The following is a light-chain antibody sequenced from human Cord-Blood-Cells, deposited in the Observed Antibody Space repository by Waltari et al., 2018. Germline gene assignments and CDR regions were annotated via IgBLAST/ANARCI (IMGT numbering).Light chain of an antibody. CDR2: WAS. CDR1: QRVLYSSNNKNY. J-gene: IGKJ1*01. CDR3: QKYQSTPPT. Sequence: DTVLTQPPDSPPLSLVDRPTTTCKSSQRVLYSSNNKNYLAWYQQKPGPPPKLVSYWASNREYGVPDRVSGSESGKEVAFTSSSLEAEDVAVYDCQKYQSTPPTLGEGTKVAIK. V-gene: IGKV4-1*01.